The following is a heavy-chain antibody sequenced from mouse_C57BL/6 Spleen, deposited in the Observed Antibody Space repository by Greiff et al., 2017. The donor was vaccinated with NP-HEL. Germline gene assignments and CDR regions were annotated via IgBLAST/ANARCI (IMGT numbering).Heavy chain of an antibody. CDR1: GYSITSGYY. V-gene: IGHV3-6*01. Sequence: ESGPGLVKPSQSLSLTCSVTGYSITSGYYWNWIRQFPGNKLEWMGYISYDGSNNYNPSLKNRISITRDTSKNQFFLKLNSVTTEDTATYYCARAGSNYEYWGQGTTLTVSS. D-gene: IGHD2-5*01. CDR3: ARAGSNYEY. J-gene: IGHJ2*01. CDR2: ISYDGSN.